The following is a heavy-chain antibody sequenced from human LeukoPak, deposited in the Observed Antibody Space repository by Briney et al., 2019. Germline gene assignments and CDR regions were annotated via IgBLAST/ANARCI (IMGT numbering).Heavy chain of an antibody. V-gene: IGHV3-7*01. CDR1: GFTFNSYW. Sequence: GGSLRLSCAASGFTFNSYWMSWVRQAPGKGLEWVANINQDGSEMYYVDSLKGRFTISRDNAKNSVYLQMNSLRAEDTAVYYCARERFGVFDIWGQGTMVTVSS. J-gene: IGHJ3*02. D-gene: IGHD3-10*01. CDR2: INQDGSEM. CDR3: ARERFGVFDI.